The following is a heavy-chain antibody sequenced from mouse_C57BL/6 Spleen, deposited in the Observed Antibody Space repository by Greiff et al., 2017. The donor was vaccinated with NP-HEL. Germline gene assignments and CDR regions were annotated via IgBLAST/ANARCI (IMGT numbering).Heavy chain of an antibody. CDR1: GYAFSSYW. J-gene: IGHJ2*01. Sequence: QVQLQQSGAELVKPGASVKISCKASGYAFSSYWMNWVKQRPGKGLEWIGQIYPGDGDTNYNGKFKGKATLTADKSSSTAYMQLSSLASEDSAVYFCARSGTVVRTLDCWGQGTTLTVSS. CDR2: IYPGDGDT. D-gene: IGHD1-1*01. V-gene: IGHV1-80*01. CDR3: ARSGTVVRTLDC.